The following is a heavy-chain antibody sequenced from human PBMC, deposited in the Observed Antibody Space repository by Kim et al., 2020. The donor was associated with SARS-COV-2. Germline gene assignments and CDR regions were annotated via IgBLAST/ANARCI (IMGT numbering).Heavy chain of an antibody. D-gene: IGHD6-13*01. Sequence: SETLSLTCTVSGGSISSSSYYWGWIRQPPGKGLEWIGSIYYSGNTYYNPSLKSRVTISVDTSKNQFFLKLSSVTAADTAVYYCARHGKTGNRSSWYLKGYFDYWGQGTLVTVSS. CDR3: ARHGKTGNRSSWYLKGYFDY. V-gene: IGHV4-39*01. J-gene: IGHJ4*02. CDR1: GGSISSSSYY. CDR2: IYYSGNT.